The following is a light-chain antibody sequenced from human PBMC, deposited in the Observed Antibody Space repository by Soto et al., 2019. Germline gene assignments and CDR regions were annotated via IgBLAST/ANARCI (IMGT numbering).Light chain of an antibody. CDR1: SSDIRTYRY. CDR3: SSYAGTTL. CDR2: EID. V-gene: IGLV2-8*01. Sequence: QSVLTQPPSASGSPGESVTISCTGTSSDIRTYRYVSWYQQFPGRVPKLLIYEIDRRPSGVPDRFSGSKSGNTASLTISGLQAEDEADYYCSSYAGTTLFGGGTKLTVL. J-gene: IGLJ2*01.